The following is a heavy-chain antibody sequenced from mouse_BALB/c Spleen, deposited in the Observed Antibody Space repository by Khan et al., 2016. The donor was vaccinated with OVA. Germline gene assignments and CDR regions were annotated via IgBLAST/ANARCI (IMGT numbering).Heavy chain of an antibody. D-gene: IGHD1-2*01. CDR2: ISNSGST. J-gene: IGHJ2*01. V-gene: IGHV3-2*02. CDR1: GYSITSGYG. Sequence: VQLKESGPGLVKPSQSLYLTCTVTGYSITSGYGWNWIRKFPGNKLEWMGYISNSGSTNYNPSLKRRITITRDTSKNQFFLQLYSVTTEDTATYSCARTARIKYWGQGTTLTVSS. CDR3: ARTARIKY.